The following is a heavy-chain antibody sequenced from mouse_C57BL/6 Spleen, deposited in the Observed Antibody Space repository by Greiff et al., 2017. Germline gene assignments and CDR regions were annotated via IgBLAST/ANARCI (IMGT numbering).Heavy chain of an antibody. CDR2: ISSGSSTI. CDR3: ARRLTGPYYAIDY. D-gene: IGHD4-1*01. V-gene: IGHV5-17*01. CDR1: GFTFSDYG. Sequence: DVKLVESGGGLVKPGGSLKLSCAASGFTFSDYGMHWVRQAPEKGLEWVAYISSGSSTIYYADTVKGRFTISRDNAKNTLFLQMTSLRSEDTAMYYCARRLTGPYYAIDYWGQGTSVTVSS. J-gene: IGHJ4*01.